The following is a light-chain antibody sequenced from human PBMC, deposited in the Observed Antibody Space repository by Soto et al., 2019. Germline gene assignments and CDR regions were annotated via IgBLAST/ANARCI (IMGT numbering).Light chain of an antibody. CDR1: QSVSSSY. CDR2: RAS. Sequence: EIVLTQSPGTLSLSPGERATLSCRASQSVSSSYLAWYQQKPGQTPRLLIYRASSRATGIPDKFSGSGSGTDFTLTISRLEPEDFAVYFCQQCASSAITFGQGTRLEIK. V-gene: IGKV3-20*01. J-gene: IGKJ5*01. CDR3: QQCASSAIT.